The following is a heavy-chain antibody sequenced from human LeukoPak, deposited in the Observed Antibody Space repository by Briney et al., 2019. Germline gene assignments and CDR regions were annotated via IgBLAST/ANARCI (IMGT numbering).Heavy chain of an antibody. CDR2: IHHGGRT. J-gene: IGHJ4*02. CDR3: ARVHYVILTGYPEGVFVY. Sequence: SETLSLTCTVSGYSISSGYYWGWIRQPPGRGLEWIGNIHHGGRTYYNPSLTSRVSVDTSKTRFSLKLNSVTAADTAVYYCARVHYVILTGYPEGVFVYWGQGTLVTVSS. V-gene: IGHV4-38-2*02. CDR1: GYSISSGYY. D-gene: IGHD3-9*01.